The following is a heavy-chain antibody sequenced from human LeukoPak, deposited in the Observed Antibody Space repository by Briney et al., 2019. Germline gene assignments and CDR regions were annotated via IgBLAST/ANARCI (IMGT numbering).Heavy chain of an antibody. J-gene: IGHJ4*02. CDR2: ISSSGSST. CDR3: ARDSQWLPDY. CDR1: GFTFSSYE. Sequence: GSLRLSCAASGFTFSSYEMNWVRQAPGKGLEWVSYISSSGSSTYYADSVKGRFTISRDNAKNSLYLQMNSLRADDTAVYYCARDSQWLPDYWGQGTLVTVSS. D-gene: IGHD6-19*01. V-gene: IGHV3-48*03.